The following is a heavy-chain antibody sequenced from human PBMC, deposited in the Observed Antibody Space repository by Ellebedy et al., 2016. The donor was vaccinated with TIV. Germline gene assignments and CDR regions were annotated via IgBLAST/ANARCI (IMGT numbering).Heavy chain of an antibody. CDR2: IIPIFGTA. Sequence: SVKVSCXASGGSFGSYLISWVRQAPGQGLEWMGNIIPIFGTAKYAQKFQGRVTITADKSTSTAYMDLSSLRSEDTAVYYCARYSPSDYNNYYYYGMDVWGQGTTVTVSS. CDR3: ARYSPSDYNNYYYYGMDV. CDR1: GGSFGSYL. J-gene: IGHJ6*02. D-gene: IGHD3-22*01. V-gene: IGHV1-69*06.